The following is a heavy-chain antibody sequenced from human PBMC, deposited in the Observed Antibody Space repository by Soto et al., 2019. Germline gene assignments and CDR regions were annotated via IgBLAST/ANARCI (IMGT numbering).Heavy chain of an antibody. CDR2: IYPSDSDT. D-gene: IGHD1-26*01. J-gene: IGHJ4*02. V-gene: IGHV5-51*01. CDR1: GYSFTTNW. Sequence: GESLKISCKGSGYSFTTNWIGWVRQMPGKGLEWMGIIYPSDSDTRYSPSFPGQVTISADKSISTAYLQWSSLKASDTAMYYCARLYGRYFDNWGQGTLVTVSS. CDR3: ARLYGRYFDN.